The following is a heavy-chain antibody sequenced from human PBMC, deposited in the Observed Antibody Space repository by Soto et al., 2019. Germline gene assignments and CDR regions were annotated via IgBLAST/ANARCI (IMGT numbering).Heavy chain of an antibody. D-gene: IGHD3-10*01. J-gene: IGHJ4*02. Sequence: PSETLSLTCTVSGGSISSGGYYWSWIRQHPGKGLEWIGYIYYSGSTYYNPSLKSRVTISVDTSKNQFSLKLSSVTAADTAVYYCARGTYGSGRAIDYWGQGTLVTVSS. CDR3: ARGTYGSGRAIDY. CDR1: GGSISSGGYY. V-gene: IGHV4-31*03. CDR2: IYYSGST.